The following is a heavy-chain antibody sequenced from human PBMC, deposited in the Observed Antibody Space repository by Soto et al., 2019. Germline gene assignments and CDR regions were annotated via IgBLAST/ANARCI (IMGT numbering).Heavy chain of an antibody. CDR2: IFYDGYT. J-gene: IGHJ4*02. CDR1: GDSISGSPYY. CDR3: ARLQTAVPHY. V-gene: IGHV4-39*01. D-gene: IGHD6-13*01. Sequence: QVQLQESGPGLVMPSETLSLTCTVSGDSISGSPYYWGWIRQPPGKRLEWIGIIFYDGYTVYTPSLMSRVTISVDTSKNQFSLKLTSVAAADTATYFCARLQTAVPHYWGKGILVTVSS.